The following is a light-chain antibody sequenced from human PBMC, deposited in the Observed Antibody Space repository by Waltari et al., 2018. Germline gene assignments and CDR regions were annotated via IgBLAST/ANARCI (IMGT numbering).Light chain of an antibody. CDR2: EDS. CDR3: LQSLHLPLT. J-gene: IGKJ4*01. Sequence: DIVMTQTPLSLSVTLGQPAYISCKSSQSLLHTNGKTYLYWYLQKPGQSPQLLIYEDSNRFSGVPDKFSASGSGTDFTLKISRVEAEDVGIYYCLQSLHLPLTFGGGTKVEIK. CDR1: QSLLHTNGKTY. V-gene: IGKV2D-29*02.